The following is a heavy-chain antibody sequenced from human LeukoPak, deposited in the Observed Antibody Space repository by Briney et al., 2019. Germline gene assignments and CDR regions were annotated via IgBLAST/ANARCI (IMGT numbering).Heavy chain of an antibody. J-gene: IGHJ4*02. CDR2: IRYDGSNK. D-gene: IGHD3-3*01. V-gene: IGHV3-30*02. CDR3: ARDPTTSYDFWSGYYPQYFDY. Sequence: GGSLRLSCAASGFTFSSYGMHWVRQAPGKGLEWLAFIRYDGSNKYYADSVKGRFTISRDNAKNSLYLQMNSLRAEDTAVYYCARDPTTSYDFWSGYYPQYFDYWGQGTLVTVSS. CDR1: GFTFSSYG.